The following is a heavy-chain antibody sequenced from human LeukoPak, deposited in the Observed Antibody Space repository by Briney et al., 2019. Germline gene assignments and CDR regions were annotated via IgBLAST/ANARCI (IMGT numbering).Heavy chain of an antibody. D-gene: IGHD3-9*01. Sequence: SETLSLTCSVFGGSISSYYWSWIRQPAGKGMEWIGRVHRSGDTNYNPSLKSRLTMSVETSKNQISLRLRSVSAADTAVYYCARDDFEYSVHYGMDVWGQGTTVTVSS. CDR3: ARDDFEYSVHYGMDV. V-gene: IGHV4-4*07. J-gene: IGHJ6*02. CDR1: GGSISSYY. CDR2: VHRSGDT.